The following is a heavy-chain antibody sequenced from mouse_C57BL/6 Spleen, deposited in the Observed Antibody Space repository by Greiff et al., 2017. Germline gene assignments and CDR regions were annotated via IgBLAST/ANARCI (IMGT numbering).Heavy chain of an antibody. D-gene: IGHD1-1*01. CDR1: GFTFSSYT. V-gene: IGHV5-9*01. Sequence: EVKLMESGGGLVKPGGSLKLSCAASGFTFSSYTMSWVRQTPEKRLEWVATISGGGGNTYYPDSVKGRFTISRDNAKNTLYLQMSSLRSEDTALYYCARPYGSSYWYFDVWGTGTTVTVSS. CDR3: ARPYGSSYWYFDV. CDR2: ISGGGGNT. J-gene: IGHJ1*03.